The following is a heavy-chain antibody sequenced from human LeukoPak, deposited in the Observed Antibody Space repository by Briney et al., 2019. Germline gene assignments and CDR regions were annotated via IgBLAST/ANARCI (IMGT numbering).Heavy chain of an antibody. CDR2: IYPGDSDT. Sequence: GESLKISCKGSGYSFTSYWIGWVRLMPGKGLEWMGIIYPGDSDTRYSPSFQGQVTISADKSISTAYLQWSSLKASDTAMYYCARRRITIFGVVMFGYFDYWGQGTLVTVSS. CDR1: GYSFTSYW. J-gene: IGHJ4*02. V-gene: IGHV5-51*01. D-gene: IGHD3-3*01. CDR3: ARRRITIFGVVMFGYFDY.